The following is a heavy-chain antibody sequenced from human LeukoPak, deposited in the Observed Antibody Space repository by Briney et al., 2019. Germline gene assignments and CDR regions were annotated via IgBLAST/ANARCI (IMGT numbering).Heavy chain of an antibody. J-gene: IGHJ4*02. CDR3: AGVRYYGSGSYAYFDY. V-gene: IGHV1-2*02. CDR2: INPNSGGT. D-gene: IGHD3-10*01. CDR1: GYTFTGYY. Sequence: GASVKVSCKASGYTFTGYYMHWVRQAPGQGLEWMGWINPNSGGTNYAQKFQGRVTMTRDTSISTAYMELSRLRSDDTAVYYCAGVRYYGSGSYAYFDYWGQGTLVTVSS.